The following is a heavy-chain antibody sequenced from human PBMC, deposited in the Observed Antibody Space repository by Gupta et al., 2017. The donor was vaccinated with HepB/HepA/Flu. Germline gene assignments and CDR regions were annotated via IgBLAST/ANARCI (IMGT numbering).Heavy chain of an antibody. CDR3: ASFDYYDSPGTFDY. D-gene: IGHD3-22*01. J-gene: IGHJ4*02. CDR2: IYYSGST. Sequence: QLQLQESGPGLVKPSETLSLTCTVSGGSISSSSFYWGWIRQPPGKGLEWIGSIYYSGSTYYNPSLKSRVTISVDTSKNQFSLKLSSVTAADTAVYYCASFDYYDSPGTFDYWGQGTLVTVSS. CDR1: GGSISSSSFY. V-gene: IGHV4-39*01.